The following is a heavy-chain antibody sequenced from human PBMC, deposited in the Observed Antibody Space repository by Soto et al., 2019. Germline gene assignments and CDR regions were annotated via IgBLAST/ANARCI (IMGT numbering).Heavy chain of an antibody. CDR3: SRGVWFGVDYGVDV. CDR1: GFTFSGSA. J-gene: IGHJ6*02. CDR2: IKNKANNYAT. Sequence: EVQLVESGGGLVKPGGSLKLSCETSGFTFSGSAIHWVRQASGKGLEWIGRIKNKANNYATAYAASVKDRFTISRDDSKTAYLQMNSLKTEDTAVYYCSRGVWFGVDYGVDVWGQGTTVTVSS. D-gene: IGHD3-10*01. V-gene: IGHV3-73*02.